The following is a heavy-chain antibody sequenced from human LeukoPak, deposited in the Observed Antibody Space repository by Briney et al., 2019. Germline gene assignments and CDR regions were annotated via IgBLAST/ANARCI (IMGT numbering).Heavy chain of an antibody. CDR2: IYPGDSDT. Sequence: TGESLKISCKGSGYSFTSYWIGWVRQMPGKGLEWMGIIYPGDSDTRYSPSFQGQVTISADKSISTAYLQWSSLEASDTAMYYCARHEAWGTYYYDSSGYYPDYWGQGTLVTVSS. J-gene: IGHJ4*02. D-gene: IGHD3-22*01. CDR3: ARHEAWGTYYYDSSGYYPDY. CDR1: GYSFTSYW. V-gene: IGHV5-51*01.